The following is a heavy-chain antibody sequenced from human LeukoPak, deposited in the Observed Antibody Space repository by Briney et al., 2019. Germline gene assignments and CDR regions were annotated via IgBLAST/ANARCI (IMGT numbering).Heavy chain of an antibody. D-gene: IGHD5-12*01. CDR2: VFNNGGT. J-gene: IGHJ4*02. Sequence: SETLSLTCTVSGGSIGSYHWNWIRQPSGKGLEWIGIVFNNGGTKHNPSLKSRVAISVDTSKNQFALKLTSVTAADTAVYYCVASYGGYVLDYWGQGALVIISS. CDR1: GGSIGSYH. CDR3: VASYGGYVLDY. V-gene: IGHV4-59*01.